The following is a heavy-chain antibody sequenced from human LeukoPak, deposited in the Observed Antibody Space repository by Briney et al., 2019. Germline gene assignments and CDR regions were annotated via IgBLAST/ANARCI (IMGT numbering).Heavy chain of an antibody. CDR2: VRNKANGYIT. J-gene: IGHJ4*02. V-gene: IGHV3-72*01. D-gene: IGHD2-2*03. CDR1: GFIFTDHY. Sequence: GGSLRLSCVVSGFIFTDHYVDWVRQSPGKGLEWVGRVRNKANGYITEFAASVKGRFIISRDDSKNSVFLQMNILEIEDTAVYYCTRSNSDGYSLFDYWGQGTLVTVSS. CDR3: TRSNSDGYSLFDY.